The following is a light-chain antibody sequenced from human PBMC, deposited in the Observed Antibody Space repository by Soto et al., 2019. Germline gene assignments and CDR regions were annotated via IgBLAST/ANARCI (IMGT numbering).Light chain of an antibody. CDR2: DVS. CDR1: SSDVGSYNL. V-gene: IGLV2-23*02. Sequence: QSALTQPASVSGSPGQSITISCTGTSSDVGSYNLVSWYQQHPGKAPKLMIYDVSKRPSGVSNRFSGSKSGNTASLTISGLQAEDEADYYCCSYAGSSTLVFGPGTKVTVL. J-gene: IGLJ1*01. CDR3: CSYAGSSTLV.